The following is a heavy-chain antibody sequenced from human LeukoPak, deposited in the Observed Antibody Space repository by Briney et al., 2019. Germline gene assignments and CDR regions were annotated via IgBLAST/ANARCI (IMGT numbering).Heavy chain of an antibody. V-gene: IGHV3-66*01. Sequence: GGSLRLSCAASGFTVSSNYMSWVRQAPGKGLEWVSVIYSGDITYYADSVKGRFTISRDNSKNTLYLQMNSLRAEDTAVYYCAGAMVRGLIIPFDYWGQGTLVTVSS. CDR2: IYSGDIT. J-gene: IGHJ4*02. D-gene: IGHD3-10*01. CDR3: AGAMVRGLIIPFDY. CDR1: GFTVSSNY.